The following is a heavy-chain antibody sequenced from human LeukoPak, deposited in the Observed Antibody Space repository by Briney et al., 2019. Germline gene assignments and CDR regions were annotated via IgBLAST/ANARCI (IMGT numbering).Heavy chain of an antibody. CDR2: SYTSGST. Sequence: SQTLSLTCTVSGGSISSGSYYWSRIRQPAGKGLEWIGRSYTSGSTSYNPSLKSRVTISVDTSKHQFSLKLSSVTAADTAVYYCARATQTRYCSSTSCLDAFDIWGQGTMVTVSS. D-gene: IGHD2-2*01. V-gene: IGHV4-61*02. CDR1: GGSISSGSYY. J-gene: IGHJ3*02. CDR3: ARATQTRYCSSTSCLDAFDI.